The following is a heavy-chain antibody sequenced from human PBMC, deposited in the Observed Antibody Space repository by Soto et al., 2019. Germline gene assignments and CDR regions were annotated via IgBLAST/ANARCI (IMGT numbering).Heavy chain of an antibody. V-gene: IGHV1-69*01. CDR2: IIPIFGTA. CDR1: GGTFSSYA. D-gene: IGHD6-13*01. CDR3: AGTRIAAAGSHYYYYYGMDV. Sequence: QVQLVQSGAEVKKPGSSVKVSCKASGGTFSSYAISWVRQAPGQGLEWMGGIIPIFGTANYAQKFQGRVTITADESTSTAYMELSSLRSEDTAVYYCAGTRIAAAGSHYYYYYGMDVWGQGTTVTVSS. J-gene: IGHJ6*02.